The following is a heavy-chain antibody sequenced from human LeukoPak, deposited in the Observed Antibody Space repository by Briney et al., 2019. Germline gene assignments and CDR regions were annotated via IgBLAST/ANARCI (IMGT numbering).Heavy chain of an antibody. CDR2: INPNSGGT. Sequence: GASVKVSCKASGYTFTGYYMHWVRQAPGQGLEWMGWINPNSGGTNYAQKFQGRVTMTRDTSISTAYMELSSLRSEDTAVYYCARVYGSGSHLPYYFDYWGQGTLVTVSS. J-gene: IGHJ4*02. CDR3: ARVYGSGSHLPYYFDY. D-gene: IGHD3-10*01. CDR1: GYTFTGYY. V-gene: IGHV1-2*02.